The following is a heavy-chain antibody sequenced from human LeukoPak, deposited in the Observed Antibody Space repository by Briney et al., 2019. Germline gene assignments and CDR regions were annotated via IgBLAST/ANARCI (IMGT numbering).Heavy chain of an antibody. CDR3: ARLTMVRGAINWFDP. V-gene: IGHV3-23*01. D-gene: IGHD3-10*01. CDR1: GFTFSSSA. CDR2: ISASGGST. Sequence: GGSLRLSCAASGFTFSSSAMSWVRQVPGKGLEWVSGISASGGSTSYADSVRGRFTISRDNSKNTLYVQMNSLRDEDTAVYYCARLTMVRGAINWFDPWGQGTLVTVSS. J-gene: IGHJ5*02.